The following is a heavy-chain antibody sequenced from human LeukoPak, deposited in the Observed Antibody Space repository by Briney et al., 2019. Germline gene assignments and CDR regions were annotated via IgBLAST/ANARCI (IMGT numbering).Heavy chain of an antibody. J-gene: IGHJ6*02. CDR2: IRWNSGSI. CDR3: ARDKVSGNPHWGMDV. V-gene: IGHV3-9*01. Sequence: PGRSLRLSCAASGFRFDDYAMHWVRQAPGKGPEWVSGIRWNSGSIGYADSVKGRFTISRDNAKKSLYLQMNSLRAEDTALYYCARDKVSGNPHWGMDVWGQGTTVTVSS. CDR1: GFRFDDYA. D-gene: IGHD3-10*01.